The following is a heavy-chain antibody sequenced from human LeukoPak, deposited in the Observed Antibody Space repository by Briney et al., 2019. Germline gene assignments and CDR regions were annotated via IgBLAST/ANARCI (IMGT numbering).Heavy chain of an antibody. CDR2: ISSSSSTI. J-gene: IGHJ4*02. CDR3: AREVLGTASAFDY. Sequence: GGSLRLSCAASGFTFSSYSMNWVRQAPGKGLEWVSYISSSSSTIYYADSVKGRFTIFRDNAKNSLSLQMDSLRADDTAVYYCAREVLGTASAFDYWGQGTLVTVSS. D-gene: IGHD1-1*01. V-gene: IGHV3-48*04. CDR1: GFTFSSYS.